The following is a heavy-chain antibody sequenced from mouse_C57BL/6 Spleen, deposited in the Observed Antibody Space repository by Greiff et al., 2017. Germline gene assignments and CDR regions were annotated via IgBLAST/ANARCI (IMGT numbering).Heavy chain of an antibody. V-gene: IGHV1-53*01. Sequence: QVQLQQSGTELVKPGASVKLSCKASGYTFTSYWMHWVKQRPGQGLEWIGNINPSNGGTNYNEKFKSKATLTVDKSSSTAYMPLSSLTSEDSAVYYCAHGSSPLAMDYWGQGTSVTVSS. J-gene: IGHJ4*01. CDR1: GYTFTSYW. CDR3: AHGSSPLAMDY. CDR2: INPSNGGT. D-gene: IGHD1-1*01.